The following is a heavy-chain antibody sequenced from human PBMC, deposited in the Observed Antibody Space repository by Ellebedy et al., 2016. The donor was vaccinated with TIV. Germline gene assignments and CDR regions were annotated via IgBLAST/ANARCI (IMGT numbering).Heavy chain of an antibody. Sequence: GESLKISCAASGFTLSSYTMKWVRQAPGKGLEWVSSNSRSGDIYYSDLVKGRFTISRDNAENSLYLQMDSLRAEETAVYYCARGGYYTFEYWGQGTLVTVSS. CDR1: GFTLSSYT. J-gene: IGHJ4*02. D-gene: IGHD3-3*01. CDR2: NSRSGDI. CDR3: ARGGYYTFEY. V-gene: IGHV3-21*01.